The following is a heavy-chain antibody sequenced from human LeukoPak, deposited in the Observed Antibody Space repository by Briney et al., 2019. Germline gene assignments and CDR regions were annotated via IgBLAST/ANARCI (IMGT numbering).Heavy chain of an antibody. D-gene: IGHD2-8*02. V-gene: IGHV3-21*01. CDR2: ISSSSSYI. CDR1: GFTFSSYS. J-gene: IGHJ3*02. CDR3: ARVLSRAFDI. Sequence: MSGGSLRLSCAASGFTFSSYSMNWVRQAPGKGLEWVSSISSSSSYIYYADSVKGRFTISRDNAKNSLYLQMNSLRAEDTAVYYCARVLSRAFDIWGQGTMVTVSS.